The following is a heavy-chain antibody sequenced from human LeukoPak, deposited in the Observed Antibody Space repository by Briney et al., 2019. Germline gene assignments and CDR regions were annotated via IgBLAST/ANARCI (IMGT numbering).Heavy chain of an antibody. CDR2: ISYDGSNK. D-gene: IGHD3-22*01. CDR3: AKLIATPEGDY. Sequence: GGSLRLSCAASGFTFSSYGMHWVRQAPGKGLEWVAVISYDGSNKYYADSVKGRFTISRDNSKNTLYLQMNSLRAEDTAVYYCAKLIATPEGDYWGQGTLVTVSS. CDR1: GFTFSSYG. V-gene: IGHV3-30*18. J-gene: IGHJ4*02.